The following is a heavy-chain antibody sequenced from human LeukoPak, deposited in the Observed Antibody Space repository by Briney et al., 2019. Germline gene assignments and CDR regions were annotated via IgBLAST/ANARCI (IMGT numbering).Heavy chain of an antibody. CDR1: GFTFSSYA. J-gene: IGHJ4*02. CDR3: AKDTSIGRYCTNGVCSPFDY. V-gene: IGHV3-23*01. Sequence: PGGSLRLSCAGSGFTFSSYAMSWVRQAPGKGLEGVSAIRDTGATTYDADSVKGRFTISRDNSRSTLYLQMNSLRAEDTALYYCAKDTSIGRYCTNGVCSPFDYWGQGTLVTVSS. D-gene: IGHD2-8*01. CDR2: IRDTGATT.